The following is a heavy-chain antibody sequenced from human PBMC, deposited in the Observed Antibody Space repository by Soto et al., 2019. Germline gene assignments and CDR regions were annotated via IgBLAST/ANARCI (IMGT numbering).Heavy chain of an antibody. CDR1: GYTFTSYA. D-gene: IGHD4-4*01. J-gene: IGHJ6*02. CDR2: INAGNGNT. V-gene: IGHV1-3*01. CDR3: ASSYSNYALIDYYYYGMDV. Sequence: ASVKVSCKASGYTFTSYAMHWVRQAPGQRLEWMGWINAGNGNTKYPQKFQGRVTITRDTSASTAYMELRSLRSEDTAVYYCASSYSNYALIDYYYYGMDVWGRGTTVTVSS.